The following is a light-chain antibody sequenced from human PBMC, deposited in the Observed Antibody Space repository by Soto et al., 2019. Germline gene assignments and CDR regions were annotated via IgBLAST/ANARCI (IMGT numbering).Light chain of an antibody. Sequence: QSVLTQPASVSGSPGQSITISCTGTSSDVGGYNYVSWYQQHPGKAPKLIIYEVSDRPSGVSNRFSGSKSGNAASLIISGLQAEDEADHYCSSYTSSGTRVFGGGTKLTVL. CDR2: EVS. CDR1: SSDVGGYNY. V-gene: IGLV2-14*01. CDR3: SSYTSSGTRV. J-gene: IGLJ3*02.